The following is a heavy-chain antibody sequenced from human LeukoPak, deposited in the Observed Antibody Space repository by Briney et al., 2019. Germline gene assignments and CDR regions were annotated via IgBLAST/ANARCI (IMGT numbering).Heavy chain of an antibody. J-gene: IGHJ4*02. Sequence: GGSLRLSCSASGFLFNDYSMNWVRQAPGKGLEWISYIGIDSGNTHYADSVRGRFVISADRATNSVYLHMTRLRVDDTAVYYCARDFRFAFDNWAQGTLVTVSS. V-gene: IGHV3-48*01. CDR3: ARDFRFAFDN. CDR2: IGIDSGNT. CDR1: GFLFNDYS. D-gene: IGHD3-10*01.